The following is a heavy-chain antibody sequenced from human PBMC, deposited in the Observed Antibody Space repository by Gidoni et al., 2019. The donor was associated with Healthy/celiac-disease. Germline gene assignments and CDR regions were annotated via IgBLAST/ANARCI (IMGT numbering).Heavy chain of an antibody. V-gene: IGHV4-59*01. CDR3: ARGEPIVDY. CDR2: IYYSGST. Sequence: QVQLQESGPGLVTPSETLSLTCTVSGGSIRSYYWSWIRQPPGKGLEWIGYIYYSGSTNYNPSLKSRVTISVDTSKNQFSLKLSSVTAADTAVYYCARGEPIVDYWGQGTLVTVSS. CDR1: GGSIRSYY. D-gene: IGHD2-21*01. J-gene: IGHJ4*02.